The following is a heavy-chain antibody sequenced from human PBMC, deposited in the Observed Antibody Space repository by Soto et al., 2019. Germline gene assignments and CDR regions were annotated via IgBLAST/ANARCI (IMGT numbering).Heavy chain of an antibody. Sequence: GPSVKVSCKASGYTFTSYYMHWVRQAPGQGLEWMGIINPSGGSTSYAQKFQGRVTMTRDTSTSTVYMELSSLRSEDTAVYYCASSALTTAAYYSYGMDVSGQATTVTVSS. CDR3: ASSALTTAAYYSYGMDV. CDR2: INPSGGST. V-gene: IGHV1-46*01. J-gene: IGHJ6*02. CDR1: GYTFTSYY. D-gene: IGHD4-17*01.